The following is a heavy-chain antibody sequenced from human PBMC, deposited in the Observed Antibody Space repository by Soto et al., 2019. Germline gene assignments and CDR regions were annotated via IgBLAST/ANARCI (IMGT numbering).Heavy chain of an antibody. V-gene: IGHV1-18*01. D-gene: IGHD6-13*01. CDR2: ISPYNGKT. CDR3: ARAGVSTSWLGLLATGAHVVEIDS. CDR1: GYTFISYG. Sequence: QVQLVQSGAEVKKTGASVEVSCKASGYTFISYGISWVRQAPGQGLEWMGWISPYNGKTNNAQKFQGRITMTTDTSTNTAYMEQSSLRSDDTAVYYCARAGVSTSWLGLLATGAHVVEIDSWGQGTLVTVSS. J-gene: IGHJ5*01.